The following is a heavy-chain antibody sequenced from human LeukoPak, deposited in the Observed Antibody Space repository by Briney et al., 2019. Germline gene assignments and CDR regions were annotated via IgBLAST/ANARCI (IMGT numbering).Heavy chain of an antibody. Sequence: ASVKVSCKASGGTFSSYAISWVRQAPGQGLEWMGRIIPILGIANYAQKFQGRVTITADKSTSTAYMELSSLRSEDTAVYYCAGRDSSGYYPLGYWGQGTLVTVSS. J-gene: IGHJ4*02. CDR1: GGTFSSYA. CDR3: AGRDSSGYYPLGY. D-gene: IGHD3-22*01. V-gene: IGHV1-69*04. CDR2: IIPILGIA.